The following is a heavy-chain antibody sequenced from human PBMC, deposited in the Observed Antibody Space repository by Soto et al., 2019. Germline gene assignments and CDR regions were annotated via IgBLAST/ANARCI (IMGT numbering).Heavy chain of an antibody. J-gene: IGHJ4*02. CDR3: ARDSCSSTSCDDLDY. Sequence: SETLSLTCTVSGGSISSSSYYWGWIRQPPGKGLEWIGEIYYSGSTNYNPSLKSRVTISVDKSKNQFSLKLSSVTAADTAVYYCARDSCSSTSCDDLDYWGQGTLVTVSS. D-gene: IGHD2-2*01. CDR1: GGSISSSSYY. CDR2: IYYSGST. V-gene: IGHV4-39*07.